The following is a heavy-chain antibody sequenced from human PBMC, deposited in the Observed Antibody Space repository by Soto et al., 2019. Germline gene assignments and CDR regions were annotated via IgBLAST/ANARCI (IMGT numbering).Heavy chain of an antibody. CDR3: ARHGPLWFGEDPTLSEIDY. CDR2: IYYSGST. J-gene: IGHJ4*02. CDR1: GGSISSYY. V-gene: IGHV4-59*08. D-gene: IGHD3-10*01. Sequence: SETLSLTCTVSGGSISSYYWSWIRQPPGKGLEWIGYIYYSGSTNYNPSLKSRVTISVDTSKNQFSLKLSSVTAADTAVYYCARHGPLWFGEDPTLSEIDYWGQGTLVTVSS.